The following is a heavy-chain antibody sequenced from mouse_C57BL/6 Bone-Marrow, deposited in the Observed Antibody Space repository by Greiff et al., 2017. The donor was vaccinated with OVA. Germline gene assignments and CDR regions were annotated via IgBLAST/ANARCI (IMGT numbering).Heavy chain of an antibody. Sequence: EVHLVESEGGLVQPGSSMKLSCTASGFTFSDYYMAWVRQVPEKGLEWVANINYDGSSTYYLDSLKSRFIISRDNAKNILYLQMSSLKSEDTATYYCARVGNYYGTHWYFDVWGTGTTVTVSS. CDR1: GFTFSDYY. J-gene: IGHJ1*03. V-gene: IGHV5-16*01. D-gene: IGHD1-1*01. CDR3: ARVGNYYGTHWYFDV. CDR2: INYDGSST.